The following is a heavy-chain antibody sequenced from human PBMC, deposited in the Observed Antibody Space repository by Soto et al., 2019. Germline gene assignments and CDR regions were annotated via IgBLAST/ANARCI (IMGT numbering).Heavy chain of an antibody. Sequence: PSETLSLTCTVSGGSITSSSFYWGWIRQPPGKGLEWIGSMYYSGSTYYNPSLMSRVTISVDTSKNQFSLKLSSVTAADTAVYYCARDSLRFLEWSHSRDYYYYYGMDVWGKGTTVTVSS. D-gene: IGHD3-3*01. J-gene: IGHJ6*04. CDR1: GGSITSSSFY. CDR3: ARDSLRFLEWSHSRDYYYYYGMDV. CDR2: MYYSGST. V-gene: IGHV4-39*07.